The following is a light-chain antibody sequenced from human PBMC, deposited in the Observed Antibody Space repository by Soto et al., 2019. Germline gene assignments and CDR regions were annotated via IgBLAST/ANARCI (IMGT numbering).Light chain of an antibody. V-gene: IGLV2-14*01. Sequence: QSVLTQPASVSGSPGQSITLSCTGTSSDVGGYNYVSWYQQHPGKATKLMIYEVSNRPSGVSNRFSGSKSGNTASLTISGLQAEDEADYYCNSYASSGTLVFGTGTKLTVL. CDR1: SSDVGGYNY. J-gene: IGLJ1*01. CDR3: NSYASSGTLV. CDR2: EVS.